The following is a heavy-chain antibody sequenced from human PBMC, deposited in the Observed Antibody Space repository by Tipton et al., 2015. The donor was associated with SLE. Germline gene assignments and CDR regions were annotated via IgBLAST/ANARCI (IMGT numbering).Heavy chain of an antibody. D-gene: IGHD1-26*01. V-gene: IGHV4-61*09. J-gene: IGHJ4*02. Sequence: TLSLTCTVSGGSISSSSYYWSWIRQPPGKALEWIGYIYTSGSTNYNPSLKSRVTISVDTSKNQFSLKLNSVTAADTAVYYCARQGGVGAIDYWGQGTLVNVSS. CDR1: GGSISSSSYY. CDR2: IYTSGST. CDR3: ARQGGVGAIDY.